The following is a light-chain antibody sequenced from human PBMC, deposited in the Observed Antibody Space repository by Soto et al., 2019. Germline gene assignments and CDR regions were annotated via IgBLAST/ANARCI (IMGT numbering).Light chain of an antibody. Sequence: QSALAQPASVSGSPGQSISISCIGTSSDVGAFKYVSWYQHHPGKAPQLIIYDVTSRPSGVSNRFSASKSGNTASLTISGLQAEDEADYYCSSYTTRNTEVFGTGTKVTVL. J-gene: IGLJ1*01. CDR1: SSDVGAFKY. CDR3: SSYTTRNTEV. V-gene: IGLV2-14*03. CDR2: DVT.